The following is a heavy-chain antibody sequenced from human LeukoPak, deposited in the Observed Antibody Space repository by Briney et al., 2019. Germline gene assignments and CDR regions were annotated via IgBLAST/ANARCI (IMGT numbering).Heavy chain of an antibody. J-gene: IGHJ4*02. D-gene: IGHD3-22*01. CDR3: ASREYDNSNYYLYYFDY. CDR2: INPNSGGT. Sequence: ASVKVSCKASGYTFTGYYMHWVRQAPGQGLEWMGWINPNSGGTNYAQKFRGRVTITADKSTSTAYMELSSLRSEDTAVYYCASREYDNSNYYLYYFDYWGQGTLVTVSS. CDR1: GYTFTGYY. V-gene: IGHV1-2*02.